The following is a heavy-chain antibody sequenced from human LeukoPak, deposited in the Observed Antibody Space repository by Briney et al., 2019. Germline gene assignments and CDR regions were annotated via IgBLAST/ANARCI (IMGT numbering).Heavy chain of an antibody. CDR2: MNPNSGNT. CDR1: GYSFTTYD. D-gene: IGHD5-18*01. V-gene: IGHV1-8*01. CDR3: AKNVRDTGTFDY. J-gene: IGHJ4*02. Sequence: ASVTVSFKASGYSFTTYDINWVRQATGQGLEWMGRMNPNSGNTGYAQRFQGRVTMTRDTSISTAYMELNSLTSEDTAVYYCAKNVRDTGTFDYWGQGTLVTVSS.